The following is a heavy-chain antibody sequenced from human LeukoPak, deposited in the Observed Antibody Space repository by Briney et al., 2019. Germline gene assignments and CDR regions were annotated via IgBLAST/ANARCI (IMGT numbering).Heavy chain of an antibody. J-gene: IGHJ6*03. V-gene: IGHV3-23*01. CDR3: AKLPQAGGDYYYIDV. Sequence: PGGSLRLSCAASGFTFSTYGMSWVRQAPGKGLEWVSAISGNGDYTYYADSVKGRLTISRDNSKTTLFLQMNSLRAEDTALYYCAKLPQAGGDYYYIDVWGKGTTVTVSS. D-gene: IGHD6-19*01. CDR1: GFTFSTYG. CDR2: ISGNGDYT.